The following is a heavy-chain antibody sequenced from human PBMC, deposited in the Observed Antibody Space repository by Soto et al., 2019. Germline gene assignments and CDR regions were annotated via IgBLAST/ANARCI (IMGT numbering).Heavy chain of an antibody. CDR3: ARRSSSNNRFDP. Sequence: QVQLQESGPGLVKPSETLSLTCTVSGGSISNSYWSWIRQPPGEGLEWIGYIYYSGSPTVNPSLKSRLPLSVDPSKSQFSLNVTSVTAADTAVYYCARRSSSNNRFDPWGQGTLVTVSS. CDR1: GGSISNSY. D-gene: IGHD6-19*01. J-gene: IGHJ5*02. V-gene: IGHV4-59*08. CDR2: IYYSGSP.